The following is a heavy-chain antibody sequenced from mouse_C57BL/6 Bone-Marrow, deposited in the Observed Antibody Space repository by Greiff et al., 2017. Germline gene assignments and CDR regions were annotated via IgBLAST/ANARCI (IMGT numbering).Heavy chain of an antibody. CDR1: GYTFTSYW. V-gene: IGHV1-64*01. J-gene: IGHJ1*03. CDR3: AINYYGSSPGTGGYFDV. D-gene: IGHD1-1*01. CDR2: IHPNSGST. Sequence: QVQLQQPGAELVKPGASVKLSCKASGYTFTSYWMHWVKQRPGQGLEWIGMIHPNSGSTNYNEKFKSKATLTVDKSSSTAYMQLSSLTSEDSAVYYCAINYYGSSPGTGGYFDVWGTGTTVTVSS.